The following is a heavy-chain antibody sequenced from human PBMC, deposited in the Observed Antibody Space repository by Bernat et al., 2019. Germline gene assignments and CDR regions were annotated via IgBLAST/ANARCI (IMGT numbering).Heavy chain of an antibody. CDR2: INPNSGGT. CDR3: ARDSCPFCRYYYYYGMDV. CDR1: GYTFTGYY. J-gene: IGHJ6*02. Sequence: QVQLVQSGAEVKKPGASVKVSCKASGYTFTGYYMHWVRQAPGQGLEWMGWINPNSGGTNYAQKFQGRVTMTRDTSISTAYMELSRLRSDDTAVYYCARDSCPFCRYYYYYGMDVWRQGTTVTVSS. V-gene: IGHV1-2*02.